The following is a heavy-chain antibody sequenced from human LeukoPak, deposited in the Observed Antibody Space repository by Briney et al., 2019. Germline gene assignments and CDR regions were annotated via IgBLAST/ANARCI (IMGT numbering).Heavy chain of an antibody. V-gene: IGHV3-9*01. J-gene: IGHJ5*02. CDR1: GFTIDDYA. CDR3: TKVNYCQRATCHGGWFDP. D-gene: IGHD2-15*01. Sequence: GGSERLSCAASGFTIDDYAMHWVRQAPGKGLEWVAGISWNSGGAVYADSVQGRFTISRDNAMNSLYLQMNSLRTEDTAFYYCTKVNYCQRATCHGGWFDPWGQGTLVTVSS. CDR2: ISWNSGGA.